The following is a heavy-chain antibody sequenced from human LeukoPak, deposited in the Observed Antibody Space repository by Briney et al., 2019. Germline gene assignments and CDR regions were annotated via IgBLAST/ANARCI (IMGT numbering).Heavy chain of an antibody. CDR2: IYYSGST. CDR1: GCSISSDDYY. D-gene: IGHD2-2*01. J-gene: IGHJ3*02. Sequence: PSETLSLTCTVSGCSISSDDYYWSWIPQPPGKGLEWIGYIYYSGSTYYNPSLKRRVTISVDTAKSQFALKLSSVTAADTGVYDSAGWIVVVPAARGVGAFDIWGQGTMVTVSS. CDR3: AGWIVVVPAARGVGAFDI. V-gene: IGHV4-30-4*08.